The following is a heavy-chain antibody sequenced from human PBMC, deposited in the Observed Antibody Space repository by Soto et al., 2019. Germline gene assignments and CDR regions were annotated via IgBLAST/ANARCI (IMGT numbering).Heavy chain of an antibody. CDR1: GGTFSSYA. CDR2: IIPIFGTA. Sequence: QVQLVQSGAEVKKPGSSVKVSCKASGGTFSSYAISWVRQAPGQGLEWMGGIIPIFGTANYAQKFQGRVTITADKSTSTAYMELSSLRSEDTVVYHCARAQYSSGWYGYYYYGMDVWGQGTTVTVSS. J-gene: IGHJ6*02. CDR3: ARAQYSSGWYGYYYYGMDV. D-gene: IGHD6-19*01. V-gene: IGHV1-69*06.